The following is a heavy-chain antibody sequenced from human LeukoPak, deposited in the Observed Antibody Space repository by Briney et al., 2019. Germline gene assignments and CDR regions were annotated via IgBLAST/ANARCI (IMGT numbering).Heavy chain of an antibody. D-gene: IGHD6-13*01. CDR3: AKDQKSIAATGYDY. V-gene: IGHV3-23*01. CDR1: GFTFGNYA. Sequence: GGSLRLSGAASGFTFGNYAMSWVRQGPGKGLEWVSTISGSGGSTYYADSVKGRFTISRDNSKNTLFLQMNSLRADDTAVYFCAKDQKSIAATGYDYWGQGTLVTVSS. CDR2: ISGSGGST. J-gene: IGHJ4*02.